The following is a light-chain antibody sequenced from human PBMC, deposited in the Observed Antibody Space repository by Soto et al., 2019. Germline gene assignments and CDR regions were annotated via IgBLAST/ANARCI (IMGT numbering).Light chain of an antibody. CDR3: QQYNNWPRT. CDR2: GAS. V-gene: IGKV3-15*01. Sequence: EIVITQSPATLSVSPGERATLSCRASQSVSSNLAWYQQKPGQAPRLLIYGASTRATGIPARFSGSGSATEFTLTISSLQSEDFAVYYCQQYNNWPRTFGQGTKVDIK. J-gene: IGKJ1*01. CDR1: QSVSSN.